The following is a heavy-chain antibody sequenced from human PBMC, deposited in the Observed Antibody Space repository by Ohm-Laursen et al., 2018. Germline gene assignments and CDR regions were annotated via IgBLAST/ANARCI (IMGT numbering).Heavy chain of an antibody. V-gene: IGHV4-59*01. CDR3: ARGSNEYGGLYFPH. CDR1: NGSIRSYY. J-gene: IGHJ1*01. Sequence: SETLSLTCTVSNGSIRSYYWSWIRQPPGKGLEWIGHISYTGYTSYKSSLKSRVTISLDTSRKHFSLRLTSLAAADTAVYYCARGSNEYGGLYFPHWGQGTLVTVSS. D-gene: IGHD4-23*01. CDR2: ISYTGYT.